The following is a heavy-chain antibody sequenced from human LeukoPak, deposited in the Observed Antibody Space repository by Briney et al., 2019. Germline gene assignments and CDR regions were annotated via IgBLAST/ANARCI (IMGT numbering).Heavy chain of an antibody. CDR3: ARQAYDSIGFYDY. CDR1: GGSFSGYY. J-gene: IGHJ4*02. V-gene: IGHV4-34*01. D-gene: IGHD3-22*01. Sequence: SETLSLTCAVYGGSFSGYYWSWIRQPPGKGLEWIGEINHRRSTNYNPSLKSRVTMSVDTSKNQFSLNLSSVTAADTAVYYCARQAYDSIGFYDYWGQGTLVTVSS. CDR2: INHRRST.